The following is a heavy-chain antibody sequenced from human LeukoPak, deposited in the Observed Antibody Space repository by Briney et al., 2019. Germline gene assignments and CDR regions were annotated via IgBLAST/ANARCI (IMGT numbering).Heavy chain of an antibody. D-gene: IGHD2-21*01. Sequence: GASVKVSCKASGYTFTSYDINWVRQATGQGLEWMGWMNPNSGNTGYAQKFQGRVTMTRNTSISTAYMELSSLRSEDTAVYYCARESMANGDWFDPWGQGTPVTVSS. CDR2: MNPNSGNT. CDR1: GYTFTSYD. J-gene: IGHJ5*02. CDR3: ARESMANGDWFDP. V-gene: IGHV1-8*01.